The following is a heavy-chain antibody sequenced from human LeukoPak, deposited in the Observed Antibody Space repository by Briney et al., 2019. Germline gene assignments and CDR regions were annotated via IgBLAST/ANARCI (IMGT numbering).Heavy chain of an antibody. Sequence: PSETLSLTCTVSGGSISSYYWSWIRQPPGKGLEWIGYNYYSGSTNYNPSLKSRVTISVDTSKNQFSLKLSSVTAADTAVYYCARDKVTPYYYYGMDVWGQGTTVTVYS. V-gene: IGHV4-59*01. CDR1: GGSISSYY. D-gene: IGHD4-23*01. J-gene: IGHJ6*02. CDR3: ARDKVTPYYYYGMDV. CDR2: NYYSGST.